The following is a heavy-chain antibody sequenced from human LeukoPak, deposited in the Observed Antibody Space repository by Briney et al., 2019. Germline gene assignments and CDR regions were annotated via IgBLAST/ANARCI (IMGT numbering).Heavy chain of an antibody. CDR1: GFTFSSYA. V-gene: IGHV3-23*01. J-gene: IGHJ4*02. D-gene: IGHD2-2*01. CDR2: ISGSGGST. CDR3: AKDGRQRNCSSTSCYPYPPGCFDY. Sequence: GGSLRLSCAASGFTFSSYAMSWVRQAPGKGLEWVSAISGSGGSTYYADSVKGRFTISRDNSKNTLYLQMNSLRAEDTAVYYCAKDGRQRNCSSTSCYPYPPGCFDYWGQGTLVTVSS.